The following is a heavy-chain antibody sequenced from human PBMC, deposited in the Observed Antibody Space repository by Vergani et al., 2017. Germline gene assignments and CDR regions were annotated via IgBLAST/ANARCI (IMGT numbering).Heavy chain of an antibody. D-gene: IGHD5-18*01. V-gene: IGHV3-23*01. J-gene: IGHJ4*02. CDR1: GFTFSRYA. CDR2: ISGSGGRT. CDR3: TKSTAMIRGPFGY. Sequence: EVQLLESGGGLEQPGGSLRLSCAASGFTFSRYAMNWVRQAPGKGLEWVSAISGSGGRTYYADSVKGRFALSRDNYNNTLYLQMNSLRAEDTAVYYCTKSTAMIRGPFGYWGQGTLVAVSS.